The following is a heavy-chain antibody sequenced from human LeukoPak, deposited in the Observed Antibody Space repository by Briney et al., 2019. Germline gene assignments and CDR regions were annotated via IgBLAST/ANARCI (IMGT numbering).Heavy chain of an antibody. CDR3: ARKSGSSPFDY. V-gene: IGHV4-61*02. J-gene: IGHJ4*02. Sequence: PSETLSLTCTVSGGSISSGSYYWSWIRQPAGKGLEWIGRIYTSGSTNYNPSLKSRVTISVDTSKNQFSLKLSSVTVADTAVYYCARKSGSSPFDYWGQGTLVTVSS. CDR2: IYTSGST. CDR1: GGSISSGSYY. D-gene: IGHD1-26*01.